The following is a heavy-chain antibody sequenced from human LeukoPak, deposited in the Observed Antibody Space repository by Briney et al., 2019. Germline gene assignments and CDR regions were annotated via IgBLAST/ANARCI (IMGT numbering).Heavy chain of an antibody. V-gene: IGHV3-48*03. J-gene: IGHJ4*02. D-gene: IGHD2-15*01. CDR2: ISNSGSTI. CDR1: GFTFSSYE. CDR3: ARGVYCSGGSCYFKFDY. Sequence: GSLRLSCAVSGFTFSSYEMNWVRQAPGKGLEWVSHISNSGSTIYYADSVKGRFTVSRDNAKNLLYLQMNSLRAEDTAVYYCARGVYCSGGSCYFKFDYWGQGTLVTVSS.